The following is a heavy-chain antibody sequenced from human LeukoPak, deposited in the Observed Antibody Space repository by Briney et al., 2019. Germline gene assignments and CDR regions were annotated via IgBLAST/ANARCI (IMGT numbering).Heavy chain of an antibody. CDR3: AKRYCSSSSCYVYYYYYMDV. V-gene: IGHV3-23*01. D-gene: IGHD2-2*01. J-gene: IGHJ6*03. Sequence: GGSLRLSCAASGFTFSSYGMSWVRQAPGKGLEWVSAISGSGGSTFYPDSVKGRFTISRDNSKNTLYLQMNSLRAEDTAVYFCAKRYCSSSSCYVYYYYYMDVWGKGTTVTVSS. CDR2: ISGSGGST. CDR1: GFTFSSYG.